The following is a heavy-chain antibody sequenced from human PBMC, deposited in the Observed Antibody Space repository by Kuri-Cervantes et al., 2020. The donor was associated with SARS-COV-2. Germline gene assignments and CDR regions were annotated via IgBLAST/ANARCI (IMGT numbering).Heavy chain of an antibody. V-gene: IGHV3-7*01. Sequence: GGSLRLSCAASGFTFSSYWMSWVRQAPGKGLEWVANIKQDGSEKYYVDSVKGRFTISRDNAKNSLYLQMNSLRAEDTAVYYCAREVLLAVGAFDIWGQGTMVTVSS. J-gene: IGHJ3*02. CDR3: AREVLLAVGAFDI. CDR1: GFTFSSYW. CDR2: IKQDGSEK. D-gene: IGHD2-8*02.